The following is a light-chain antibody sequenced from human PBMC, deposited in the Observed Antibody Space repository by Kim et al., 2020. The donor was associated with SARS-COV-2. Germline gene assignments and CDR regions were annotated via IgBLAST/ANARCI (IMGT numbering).Light chain of an antibody. Sequence: TVTISSTRSSGSIASNCVQWYQQRPGSAPTTVIYEDNQSPSGVPDRFSGSIDSSSNSASLTISGLKTEDEADYYCQSYDSSRGIWVFGGGTQLTVL. V-gene: IGLV6-57*03. J-gene: IGLJ3*02. CDR1: SGSIASNC. CDR2: EDN. CDR3: QSYDSSRGIWV.